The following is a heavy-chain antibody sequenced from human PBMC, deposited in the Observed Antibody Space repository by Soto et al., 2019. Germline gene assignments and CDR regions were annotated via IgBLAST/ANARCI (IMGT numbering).Heavy chain of an antibody. V-gene: IGHV1-24*01. CDR1: GYTLTELS. CDR2: FDPEDGET. J-gene: IGHJ5*02. Sequence: QVQLVQSGAEVKKPGASVKVSCKVSGYTLTELSMHWVRQAPGQGLEWMGGFDPEDGETIYAQKFQGRVTRTEHTSTDTAYMELSRLGSEDTAVYYWATYNRGGDSNWFDPWGQGTLVTVSS. CDR3: ATYNRGGDSNWFDP. D-gene: IGHD2-21*02.